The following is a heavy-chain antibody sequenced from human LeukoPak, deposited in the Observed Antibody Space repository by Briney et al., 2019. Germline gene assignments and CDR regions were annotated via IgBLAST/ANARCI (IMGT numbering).Heavy chain of an antibody. CDR3: ARGWEPHSDGCKALDY. Sequence: ASVKLSCKASGYTFTSYYINWVRHPPGQGLEWMGIINPSGGSTSYPQEFQGRVTMTRDTSTSTVYMELSSLRSDDTAVYFCARGWEPHSDGCKALDYWGQGTLVTVSS. J-gene: IGHJ4*02. CDR1: GYTFTSYY. V-gene: IGHV1-46*01. D-gene: IGHD1-26*01. CDR2: INPSGGST.